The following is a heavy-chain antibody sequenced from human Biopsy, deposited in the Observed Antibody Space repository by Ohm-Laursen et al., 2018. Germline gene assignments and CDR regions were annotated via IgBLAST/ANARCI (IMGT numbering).Heavy chain of an antibody. J-gene: IGHJ6*02. CDR1: GDSVTKYY. Sequence: SQTLSLTCTASGDSVTKYYWSWIRQPPGTGLERIGHIYYSVMTNYNPSLQSRVSISVDTSRNQVSLTLSSVTAADTAVYYCARDSGVLNYGNFKYYHYYGMDVWGQGTKVTVSS. CDR2: IYYSVMT. V-gene: IGHV4-59*02. CDR3: ARDSGVLNYGNFKYYHYYGMDV. D-gene: IGHD4-11*01.